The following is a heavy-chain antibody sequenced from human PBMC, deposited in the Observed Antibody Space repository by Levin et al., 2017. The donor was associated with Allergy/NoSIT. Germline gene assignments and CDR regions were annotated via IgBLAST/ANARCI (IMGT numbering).Heavy chain of an antibody. Sequence: SETLSLTCAVYGGSFSGYYWSWIRQPPGKGLEWIGEINYSGSTNYNPSLKSRVTISVDTSKNQFSLKLSSVTAADTAVYYCATRPHSGSYRRRNGWSFDIWGQGTMVTVSS. CDR3: ATRPHSGSYRRRNGWSFDI. CDR2: INYSGST. D-gene: IGHD1-26*01. V-gene: IGHV4-34*01. CDR1: GGSFSGYY. J-gene: IGHJ3*02.